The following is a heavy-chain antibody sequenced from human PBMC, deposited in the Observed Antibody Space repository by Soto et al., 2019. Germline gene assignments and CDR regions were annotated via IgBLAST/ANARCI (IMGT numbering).Heavy chain of an antibody. D-gene: IGHD6-19*01. CDR2: ISAYNGNT. CDR1: GYTFTSYG. Sequence: ASVKVSCKASGYTFTSYGISWVRQAPGQGLEWMGWISAYNGNTNYAQKLQGRVTMTTDTSTSTAYMELRSLRSDDTALYYCAKAGQWLAKSDAFDIWGQGTMVTVSS. CDR3: AKAGQWLAKSDAFDI. J-gene: IGHJ3*02. V-gene: IGHV1-18*01.